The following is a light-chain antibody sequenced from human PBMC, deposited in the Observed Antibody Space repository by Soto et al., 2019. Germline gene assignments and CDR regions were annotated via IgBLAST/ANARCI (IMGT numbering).Light chain of an antibody. V-gene: IGKV1-39*01. J-gene: IGKJ2*01. CDR2: GAS. CDR1: QSIGSY. Sequence: DIEVTQSPSSLSASVGDRLAITCRASQSIGSYVNWYQHKPGKAPTLLIYGASRLQSGVPSRFTGGGSGTYFTLTISNLQPEDFATYFCQQSFRFPRTFGQGTKVEI. CDR3: QQSFRFPRT.